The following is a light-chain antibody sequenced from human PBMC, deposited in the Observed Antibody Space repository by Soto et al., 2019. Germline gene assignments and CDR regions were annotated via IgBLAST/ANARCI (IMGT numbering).Light chain of an antibody. J-gene: IGKJ1*01. V-gene: IGKV3D-15*01. CDR2: GAS. CDR3: QQDNNWPPDRT. CDR1: QSVGSN. Sequence: EIVMTQSPATLSVSPGERATLSFRSSQSVGSNLAWYQQQPGQAPRRLIYGASTMATGIPASFSGSGSGTEFTRTISSLQSEDFAIYFCQQDNNWPPDRTFGQGTKVEIK.